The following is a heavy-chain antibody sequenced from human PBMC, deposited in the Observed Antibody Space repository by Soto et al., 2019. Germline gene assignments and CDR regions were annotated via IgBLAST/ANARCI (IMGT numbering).Heavy chain of an antibody. Sequence: PGESLKISCKGSGYSFTNYWIGWVRQMPGKGLEWMGVIYPGDSDTRYSPSFQGQVTISADKSISTAYLQWSSLKASDTGMYFCAKQKRGSCYGRCDAFDIWGQGTMVTVSS. CDR2: IYPGDSDT. CDR3: AKQKRGSCYGRCDAFDI. D-gene: IGHD2-15*01. CDR1: GYSFTNYW. V-gene: IGHV5-51*01. J-gene: IGHJ3*02.